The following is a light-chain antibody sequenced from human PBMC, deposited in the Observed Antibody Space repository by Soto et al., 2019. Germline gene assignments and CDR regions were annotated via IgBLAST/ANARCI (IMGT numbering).Light chain of an antibody. CDR2: GAS. CDR1: QTFSSSN. CDR3: QYYGNSLYT. J-gene: IGKJ2*01. Sequence: EIELTQSPGTLSLSPGERATLSCRASQTFSSSNLAWYQQKPGQPPRLLIYGASSRATGIPDRFTGRGSGTDFTLTISRLEPEDFAVYYCQYYGNSLYTFGRGTRLEIK. V-gene: IGKV3-20*01.